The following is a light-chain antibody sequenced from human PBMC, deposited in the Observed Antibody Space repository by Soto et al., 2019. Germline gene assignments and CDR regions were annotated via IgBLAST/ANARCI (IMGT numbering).Light chain of an antibody. V-gene: IGLV2-14*01. Sequence: QSALSQPASVSGSPGQSITISCTGTSSDVGGYNYVSWYQQHPHKAPKLIIYDVSNRPSGVSNRFSGSKSGNTASLTISGLQAEDEADYYCSSYTTSSTLEGVFGGGTKLTVL. J-gene: IGLJ2*01. CDR1: SSDVGGYNY. CDR3: SSYTTSSTLEGV. CDR2: DVS.